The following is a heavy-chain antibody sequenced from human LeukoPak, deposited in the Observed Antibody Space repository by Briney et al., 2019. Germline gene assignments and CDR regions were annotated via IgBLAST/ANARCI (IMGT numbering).Heavy chain of an antibody. CDR3: AGVYSRSWSSRYFDL. CDR2: ISGSGGST. CDR1: GFTFSSYA. J-gene: IGHJ2*01. V-gene: IGHV3-23*01. D-gene: IGHD6-13*01. Sequence: PGGSLRLSCAASGFTFSSYAMSWVRQAPGKGLEWVSAISGSGGSTYYADSVKGRFTISRDNSKNTLYLQMNSLRAEDTAVYYCAGVYSRSWSSRYFDLWGRGTLVTVSS.